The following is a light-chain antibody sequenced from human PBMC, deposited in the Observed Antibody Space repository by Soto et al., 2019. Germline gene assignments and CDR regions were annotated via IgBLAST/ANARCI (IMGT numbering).Light chain of an antibody. Sequence: QSALTQPPSASGSPGQSVTISCTGTSSDVGTYKYVSWYQQHPGKAPRVMIYEVNKRPSGVPDRFSGSKSGNTACLTVSGLQAEDEADYYCSSYAGSNNYVFGTGTKVTVL. CDR1: SSDVGTYKY. J-gene: IGLJ1*01. CDR3: SSYAGSNNYV. CDR2: EVN. V-gene: IGLV2-8*01.